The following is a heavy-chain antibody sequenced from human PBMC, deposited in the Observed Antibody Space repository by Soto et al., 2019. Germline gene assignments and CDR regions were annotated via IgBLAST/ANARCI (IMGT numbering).Heavy chain of an antibody. CDR1: GGTFSSYA. CDR3: AREEPEPTVVVVAATLAI. D-gene: IGHD2-15*01. J-gene: IGHJ3*02. CDR2: IIPIFGTA. Sequence: SVKVSCKASGGTFSSYAISWVRQAPGQGLEWMGGIIPIFGTANYAQKFQGRVTITADESTSTAYMELSSLRSEDTAVYYCAREEPEPTVVVVAATLAIWGQGTMVTVSS. V-gene: IGHV1-69*13.